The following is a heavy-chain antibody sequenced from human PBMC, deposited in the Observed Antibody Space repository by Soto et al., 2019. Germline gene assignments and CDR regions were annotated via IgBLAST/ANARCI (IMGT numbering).Heavy chain of an antibody. D-gene: IGHD5-18*01. V-gene: IGHV3-74*01. CDR1: GFTFSNYW. CDR2: VNSAGSQS. J-gene: IGHJ4*02. CDR3: ATGGYSYGWGY. Sequence: EVQLVESGGGLVQPGGSLRLSCVGSGFTFSNYWMHWVRQVPGKGPVWVSRVNSAGSQSSYADFVKGRFTVSRDNAKNILCLEMNSLSADDTAVYYCATGGYSYGWGYWGQGTLVTVSS.